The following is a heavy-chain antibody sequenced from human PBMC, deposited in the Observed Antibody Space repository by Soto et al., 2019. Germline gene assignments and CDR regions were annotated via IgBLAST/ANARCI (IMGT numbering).Heavy chain of an antibody. D-gene: IGHD5-18*01. CDR2: ISGSGGST. J-gene: IGHJ6*02. CDR1: GFTFSSYA. CDR3: ANVAAMVTYYYYGMDV. Sequence: EVQLLESGGGLVQPGGSLRLSCAASGFTFSSYAMSWVRQAPGKGLEWGSAISGSGGSTYYADSVKGRFTISRDNSKNTLYRQMNSLRAEDTAVYYCANVAAMVTYYYYGMDVWGQGTTVTVSS. V-gene: IGHV3-23*01.